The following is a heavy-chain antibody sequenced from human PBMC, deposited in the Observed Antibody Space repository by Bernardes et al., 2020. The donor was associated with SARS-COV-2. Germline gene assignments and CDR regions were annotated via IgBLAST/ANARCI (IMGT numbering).Heavy chain of an antibody. CDR2: ISVTGGST. CDR3: AKTGLRFLESVGPPYYYGMDV. Sequence: GGSLRLSCAASGFTFSSYGMSWVRQAPGRGLEWVSVISVTGGSTYYADSVKGRFTVSRDNSKNTLYLQMHSLRAEDTALYYCAKTGLRFLESVGPPYYYGMDVWGHGTTVTVSS. D-gene: IGHD3-3*01. J-gene: IGHJ6*02. CDR1: GFTFSSYG. V-gene: IGHV3-23*01.